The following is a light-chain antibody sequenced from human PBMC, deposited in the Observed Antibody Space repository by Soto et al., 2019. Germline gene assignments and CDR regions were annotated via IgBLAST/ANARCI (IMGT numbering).Light chain of an antibody. CDR3: MQSTQLPPT. Sequence: DVVMTQTKLSLSVAPGQPASICCKSSQSLLHITGETFLFWYLQKPGQSPQLLIYEVSTRVSGVPDRFSGSGSGTDFTLEISRVETDDVGIYYCMQSTQLPPTFGQGTRLEIK. CDR2: EVS. V-gene: IGKV2D-29*02. CDR1: QSLLHITGETF. J-gene: IGKJ5*01.